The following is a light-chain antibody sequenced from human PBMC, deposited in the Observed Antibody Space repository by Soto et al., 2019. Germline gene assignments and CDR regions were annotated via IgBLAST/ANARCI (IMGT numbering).Light chain of an antibody. CDR3: GTWDSSLSVWV. CDR1: SSNIGNNY. J-gene: IGLJ3*02. V-gene: IGLV1-51*01. CDR2: DNN. Sequence: QSVLTQPPSVSAAPGQKVTISCSGRSSNIGNNYVSWYQQLPGTAPKLLIYDNNKRPSGIPDRFSGSKSGTSATLGITGLQTGDEAEYYCGTWDSSLSVWVFGGWTKLTVL.